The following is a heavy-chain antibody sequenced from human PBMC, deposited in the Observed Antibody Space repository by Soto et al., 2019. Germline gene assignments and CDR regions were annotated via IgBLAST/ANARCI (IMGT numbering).Heavy chain of an antibody. CDR2: INEDSTYI. D-gene: IGHD3-9*01. CDR1: GFTFSAFS. CDR3: VRDLGRYFRSGYMDF. J-gene: IGHJ6*03. Sequence: EVRLVESGGVLVKPGGSLRLSCAASGFTFSAFSMNWVRQAPGKGLEWLSSINEDSTYIYYGDSLRGRSTIYRENAKDSLYLQIDSLRAEDTAVYYCVRDLGRYFRSGYMDFWGDGATVIV. V-gene: IGHV3-21*02.